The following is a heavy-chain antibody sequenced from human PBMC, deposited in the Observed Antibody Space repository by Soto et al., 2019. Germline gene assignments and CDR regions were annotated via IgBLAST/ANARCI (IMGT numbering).Heavy chain of an antibody. V-gene: IGHV4-34*01. J-gene: IGHJ5*02. D-gene: IGHD2-15*01. CDR1: GGSFSGYY. CDR3: ARGLFCSGGSCYFDWFDP. CDR2: INHSGST. Sequence: QVQLQQWGAGLLKPSETLSLTCAVYGGSFSGYYWSWIRQPPGKGLEWIGEINHSGSTNYNPSLKRRVTISVDTSKNQFSLKLSSVTAADTAVYYCARGLFCSGGSCYFDWFDPWGQGTLVTVSS.